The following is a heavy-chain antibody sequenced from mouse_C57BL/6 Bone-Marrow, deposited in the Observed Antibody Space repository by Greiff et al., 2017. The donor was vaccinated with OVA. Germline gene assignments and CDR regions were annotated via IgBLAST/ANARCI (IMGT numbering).Heavy chain of an antibody. CDR3: ARSGDYDGY. CDR1: GYTFTDYY. J-gene: IGHJ2*01. D-gene: IGHD2-4*01. Sequence: EVQLQQSGPVLVKPGASVKMSCKASGYTFTDYYMNWVKQSHGKSLEWIGVINPYNGGTSYNQKFKGKATLTVDKSSSTAYMELNRLTSEDSAVYYCARSGDYDGYWGQGTALTVSS. CDR2: INPYNGGT. V-gene: IGHV1-19*01.